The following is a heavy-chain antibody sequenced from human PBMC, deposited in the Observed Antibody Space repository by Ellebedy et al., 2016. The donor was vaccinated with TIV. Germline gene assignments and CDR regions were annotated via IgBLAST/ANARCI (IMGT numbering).Heavy chain of an antibody. V-gene: IGHV3-7*01. CDR1: GLTFSSYG. Sequence: GESLKISCAASGLTFSSYGMHWVRQAPGKGLQWLANIRQDESEKYYVDSLRGRFTISRDNAKNSLYLQMNSLRAEDTAVYYCAREGSGWNRLDYWGQGTLVTVSS. J-gene: IGHJ4*02. CDR2: IRQDESEK. D-gene: IGHD6-19*01. CDR3: AREGSGWNRLDY.